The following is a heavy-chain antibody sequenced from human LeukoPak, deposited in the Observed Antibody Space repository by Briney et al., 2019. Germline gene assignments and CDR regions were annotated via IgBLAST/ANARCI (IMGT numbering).Heavy chain of an antibody. CDR1: GLTVNNYA. CDR2: ISGSGDST. J-gene: IGHJ4*02. V-gene: IGHV3-23*01. CDR3: ARGRYCSRTSCYIDY. Sequence: PGGSLRLSCAASGLTVNNYAMSWVRQAPGRGLEWVSGISGSGDSTYYADSVKGRFTISRDNSKNTLYLQMDSLRAEDTAVYYCARGRYCSRTSCYIDYWGQGTLVTVSP. D-gene: IGHD2-2*02.